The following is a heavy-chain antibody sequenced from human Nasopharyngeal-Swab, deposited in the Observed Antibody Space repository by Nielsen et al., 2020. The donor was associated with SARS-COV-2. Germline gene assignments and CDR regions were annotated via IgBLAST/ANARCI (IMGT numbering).Heavy chain of an antibody. D-gene: IGHD5-18*01. CDR2: IKQDGSEK. V-gene: IGHV3-7*01. J-gene: IGHJ6*04. CDR1: GFTFSSYS. Sequence: GGSLRLSCAASGFTFSSYSMNWVRQAPGKGLEWVANIKQDGSEKYYVDSVKGRFTISRDNAKNSLYLQMNSLRAEDTAVYYCARLTTQIQLWEMDVWGKGTTVTVSS. CDR3: ARLTTQIQLWEMDV.